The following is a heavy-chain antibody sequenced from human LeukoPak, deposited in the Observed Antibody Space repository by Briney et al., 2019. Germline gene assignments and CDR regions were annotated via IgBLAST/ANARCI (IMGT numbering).Heavy chain of an antibody. CDR3: ARDRQRWLPQLIEY. CDR2: ISYDGTKT. Sequence: PGGSLRLSCAASGFTFSSYAMHWVRQAPGKELDGVAIISYDGTKTHHADSVKGRFTISRDNSKNTLYLQMNSLRPEDTALYYCARDRQRWLPQLIEYWGLGTLVTVSS. CDR1: GFTFSSYA. V-gene: IGHV3-30-3*01. D-gene: IGHD5-24*01. J-gene: IGHJ4*02.